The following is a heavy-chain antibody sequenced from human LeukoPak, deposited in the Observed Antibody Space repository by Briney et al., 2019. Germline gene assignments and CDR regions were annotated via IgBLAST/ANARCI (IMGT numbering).Heavy chain of an antibody. CDR3: ARANIVVVPAASGYYYYMDV. J-gene: IGHJ6*03. V-gene: IGHV1-2*02. CDR1: GYTFTGYY. CDR2: INPNSGGT. D-gene: IGHD2-2*01. Sequence: ASVKVSCKASGYTFTGYYMHWVRQAPGQGLEWMGWINPNSGGTNYAQKFQGRVTMTRDTSISTAYMELSRLRSDDTAVYYCARANIVVVPAASGYYYYMDVWGKGTTVTVSS.